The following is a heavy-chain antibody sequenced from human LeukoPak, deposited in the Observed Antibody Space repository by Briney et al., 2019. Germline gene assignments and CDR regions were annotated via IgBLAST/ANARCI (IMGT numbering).Heavy chain of an antibody. CDR1: GGSFSGYY. D-gene: IGHD3-3*01. Sequence: KPSETLSLTCAVYGGSFSGYYWSWIRQPPGKGLEWIGEINHSGGTNYNPSLKSRVTISVDTSKNQFSLKLSSVTAADTAVYYCARISPITIFGVVIGYYFDYWGQGTLVTVSS. CDR2: INHSGGT. J-gene: IGHJ4*02. CDR3: ARISPITIFGVVIGYYFDY. V-gene: IGHV4-34*01.